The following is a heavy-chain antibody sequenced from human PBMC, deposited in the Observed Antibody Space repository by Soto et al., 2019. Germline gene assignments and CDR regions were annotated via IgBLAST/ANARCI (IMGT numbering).Heavy chain of an antibody. CDR3: AKARVQIEGANSFDY. Sequence: PGGSLRLSCVGSGFTFSNYGMHWVRQPPGKGLEWVALISDDGDKRYYADSVRGRLIISRDNSKDTLYLQMNSLGPDDTAVYFCAKARVQIEGANSFDYWGQGTPVTVSS. D-gene: IGHD1-26*01. V-gene: IGHV3-30*18. CDR2: ISDDGDKR. CDR1: GFTFSNYG. J-gene: IGHJ4*02.